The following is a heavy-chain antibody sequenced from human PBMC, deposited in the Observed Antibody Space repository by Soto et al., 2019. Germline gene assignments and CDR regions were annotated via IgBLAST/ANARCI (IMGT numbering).Heavy chain of an antibody. CDR1: GYTFTSYY. Sequence: ASVKVCGETSGYTFTSYYIHWVRQAPGQGLEWMGVINTSGASTIYAQKFQGRVTMTREKSTSTVYMELSSLRSEDTAVYYCARAASSGYQPDYWGQGTLVTVSS. D-gene: IGHD3-22*01. J-gene: IGHJ4*02. CDR3: ARAASSGYQPDY. CDR2: INTSGAST. V-gene: IGHV1-46*01.